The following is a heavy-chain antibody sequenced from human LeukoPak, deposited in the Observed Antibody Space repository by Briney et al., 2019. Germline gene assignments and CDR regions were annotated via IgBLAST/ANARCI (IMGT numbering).Heavy chain of an antibody. Sequence: GGSLRLSCAASGFTFSSYSMNWVRQAPGKGLEWVSYISSSSSYIYYADSVKGRFTISRDNAKNSLYLQMNSLSAEDTAVYYCARDRYSSSWYSNRYYYYGMDVWGQGTTVTVSS. CDR2: ISSSSSYI. CDR3: ARDRYSSSWYSNRYYYYGMDV. CDR1: GFTFSSYS. J-gene: IGHJ6*02. D-gene: IGHD6-13*01. V-gene: IGHV3-21*05.